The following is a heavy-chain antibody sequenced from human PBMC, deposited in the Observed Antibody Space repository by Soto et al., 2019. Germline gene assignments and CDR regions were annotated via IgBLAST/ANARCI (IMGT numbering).Heavy chain of an antibody. CDR3: ARDEQADY. CDR2: ISYDGSNK. J-gene: IGHJ4*02. Sequence: LRLSCAASGFTFSSYAMHWVRQAPGKGLEWVAVISYDGSNKYYADSVKGRFTISRDNSKNTLYLQMNSLRAEDTAVYYCARDEQADYWGQGTLVTVSS. V-gene: IGHV3-30-3*01. CDR1: GFTFSSYA.